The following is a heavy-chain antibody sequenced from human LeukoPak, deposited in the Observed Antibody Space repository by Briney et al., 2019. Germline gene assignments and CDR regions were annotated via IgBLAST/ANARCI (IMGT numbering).Heavy chain of an antibody. CDR2: VYYSGTT. V-gene: IGHV4-59*01. D-gene: IGHD5-18*01. CDR1: GGSISSYY. J-gene: IGHJ4*02. Sequence: SETLSLTCTVSGGSISSYYWSWVRQPPGRGLEWIGYVYYSGTTNYNPSLKSRVTISIDASKNQLSLRLDPVTAADTAVYYCARSQYSYGLNYWGQGTLVTVSS. CDR3: ARSQYSYGLNY.